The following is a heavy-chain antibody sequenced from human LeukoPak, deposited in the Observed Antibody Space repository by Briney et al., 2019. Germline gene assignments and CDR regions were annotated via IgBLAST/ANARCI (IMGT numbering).Heavy chain of an antibody. D-gene: IGHD3-22*01. CDR3: ARVDGSADY. Sequence: ASVKVSCKASGYTFTRYDINWVRQATGQGLEWMGWMNPKSGNTGHAQKFQGRVTITRDTSISTVYLELSSLSSEDTAVYFCARVDGSADYWGQGTLVTVSS. CDR1: GYTFTRYD. CDR2: MNPKSGNT. V-gene: IGHV1-8*03. J-gene: IGHJ4*02.